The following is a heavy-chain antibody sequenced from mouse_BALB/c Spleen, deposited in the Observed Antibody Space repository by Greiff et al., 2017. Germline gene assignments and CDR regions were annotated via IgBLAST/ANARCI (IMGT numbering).Heavy chain of an antibody. J-gene: IGHJ4*01. V-gene: IGHV5-6-5*01. D-gene: IGHD1-2*01. CDR2: ISSGGST. Sequence: EVMLVESGGGLVKPGGSLKLSCAASGFTFSSYAMSWVRQTPEKRLEWVASISSGGSTYYPDSVKGRFTISRDNARNILYLQMSSLRSEDTAMYYCARGPTTATFYAMDYWGQGTSVTVSS. CDR1: GFTFSSYA. CDR3: ARGPTTATFYAMDY.